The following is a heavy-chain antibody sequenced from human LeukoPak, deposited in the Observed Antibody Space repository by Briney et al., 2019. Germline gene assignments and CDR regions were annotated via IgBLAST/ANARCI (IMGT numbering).Heavy chain of an antibody. CDR3: ARDWDSSGYYYEFDY. CDR2: INPNSGGT. Sequence: GASVKVSCKASGYTFTGYYMHWVRQAPGQGLEWMGRINPNSGGTNYAQKFQGRVTMTRDTSISTAYMELSSLRSDDTAVYYCARDWDSSGYYYEFDYWGQGTLVTVSS. V-gene: IGHV1-2*06. CDR1: GYTFTGYY. D-gene: IGHD3-22*01. J-gene: IGHJ4*02.